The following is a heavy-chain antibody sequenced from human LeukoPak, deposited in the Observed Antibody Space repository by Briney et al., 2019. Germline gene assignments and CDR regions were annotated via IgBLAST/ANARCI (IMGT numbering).Heavy chain of an antibody. CDR1: GGSISSGDYS. J-gene: IGHJ3*02. CDR3: ARDGKDAFDI. V-gene: IGHV4-30-4*01. Sequence: SETLSLTCTVSGGSISSGDYSWSWIRQPPGQGLEWIGYIYYSGSTYYNPSLKSRVTISVDTSKNQFSLKLSSVTAADTAVYYCARDGKDAFDIRGQGTMVTVSS. CDR2: IYYSGST.